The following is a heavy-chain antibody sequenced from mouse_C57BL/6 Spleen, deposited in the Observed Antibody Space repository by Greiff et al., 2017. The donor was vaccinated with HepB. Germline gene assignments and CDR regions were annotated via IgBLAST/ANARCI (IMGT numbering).Heavy chain of an antibody. CDR2: IDPSDSYT. D-gene: IGHD1-1*01. Sequence: VKLQQPGAELVMPGASVKLSCKASGYTFTSYWMHWVKQRPGQGLEWIGEIDPSDSYTNYNQKFKGKSTLTVDKSSSTAYMQLSSLTSEDSAVYYCARGPYYYGSLDYWGQGTTLTVSS. V-gene: IGHV1-69*01. J-gene: IGHJ2*01. CDR1: GYTFTSYW. CDR3: ARGPYYYGSLDY.